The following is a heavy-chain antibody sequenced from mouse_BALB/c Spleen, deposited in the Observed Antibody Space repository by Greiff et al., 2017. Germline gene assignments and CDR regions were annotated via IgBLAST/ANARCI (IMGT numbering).Heavy chain of an antibody. Sequence: EVQLQQSGAELVKPGASVKLSCTASGFNIKDTYMHWVKQRPEQGLEWIGRIDPANGNTKYDPKFQGKATITADTSSNTAYLQLSSLTSEDTAVYYCARYPSIYYYGSSYVNYFDYWGQGTTLTVSS. V-gene: IGHV14-3*02. CDR1: GFNIKDTY. J-gene: IGHJ2*01. D-gene: IGHD1-1*01. CDR2: IDPANGNT. CDR3: ARYPSIYYYGSSYVNYFDY.